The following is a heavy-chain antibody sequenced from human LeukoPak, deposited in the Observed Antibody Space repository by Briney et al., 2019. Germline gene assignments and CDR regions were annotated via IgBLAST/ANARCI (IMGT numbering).Heavy chain of an antibody. CDR3: ARTPRNYYYYMDV. CDR2: IYSGGST. CDR1: GFTFSSNY. Sequence: GGSLRLSCAASGFTFSSNYMSWVRQAPGKGLEWVSGIYSGGSTYYADSVKGRFTISRDNSKNTLYLKMKSLRAEDTAVYYCARTPRNYYYYMDVWGKGTTVTVSS. J-gene: IGHJ6*03. V-gene: IGHV3-53*01.